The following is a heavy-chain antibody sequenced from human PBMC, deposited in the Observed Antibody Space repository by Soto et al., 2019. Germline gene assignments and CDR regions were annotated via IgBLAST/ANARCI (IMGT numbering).Heavy chain of an antibody. CDR2: IDPSDSYT. V-gene: IGHV5-10-1*01. CDR1: GYSLTRYW. CDR3: ARREASRQLYSYYGMDV. J-gene: IGHJ6*02. D-gene: IGHD6-6*01. Sequence: GESLKISCKGSGYSLTRYWISWVRQMPGKGLEWMGRIDPSDSYTNYSPSFQGHVTISADKSISTAYLQWSSLKASDTAMYYCARREASRQLYSYYGMDVWGQGTRVTVSS.